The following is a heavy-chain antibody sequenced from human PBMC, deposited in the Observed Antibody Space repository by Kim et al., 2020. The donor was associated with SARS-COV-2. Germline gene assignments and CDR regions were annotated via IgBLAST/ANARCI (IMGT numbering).Heavy chain of an antibody. J-gene: IGHJ5*02. Sequence: ADSVKVRFTISRDNAKNSLYLQMNSLGAEDTALYHCARRAVAGSINCFDPWGQGTLVTVSS. CDR3: ARRAVAGSINCFDP. D-gene: IGHD6-19*01. V-gene: IGHV3-20*01.